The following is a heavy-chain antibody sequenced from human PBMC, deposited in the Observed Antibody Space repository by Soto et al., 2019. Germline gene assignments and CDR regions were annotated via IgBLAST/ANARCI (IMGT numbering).Heavy chain of an antibody. J-gene: IGHJ4*02. CDR3: ARDQNYYDISGYDY. Sequence: ASVKVSCKASGYTFTSYAMHWVRQAPGQRLEWMGWINAGNGNTKYSQKFQGRVTITRDTSASTAYMELSSLRSEDTAVYYCARDQNYYDISGYDYWGQGTLVTVSS. CDR1: GYTFTSYA. V-gene: IGHV1-3*01. CDR2: INAGNGNT. D-gene: IGHD3-22*01.